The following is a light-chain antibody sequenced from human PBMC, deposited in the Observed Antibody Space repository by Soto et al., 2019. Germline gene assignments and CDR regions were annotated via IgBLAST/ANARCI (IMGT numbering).Light chain of an antibody. Sequence: QSVLTQPPSVSGAPGQRVTISCTGSSSNIGAGYDVHWYQQLPGTAPKHLIYGNSNRPSGVPDRFSGSKSGTSASLAITKLQAEDEADYYCQSYDSSLSVVFGGGTKLTVL. J-gene: IGLJ2*01. V-gene: IGLV1-40*01. CDR1: SSNIGAGYD. CDR2: GNS. CDR3: QSYDSSLSVV.